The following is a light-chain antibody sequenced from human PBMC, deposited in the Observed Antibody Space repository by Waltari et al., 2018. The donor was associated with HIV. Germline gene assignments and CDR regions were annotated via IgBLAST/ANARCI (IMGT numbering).Light chain of an antibody. CDR3: SSYTSSSTLV. J-gene: IGLJ2*01. CDR1: SSDVGGYNY. CDR2: EVS. Sequence: QSALTQPASVSGSPGQSITISCTGTSSDVGGYNYVSWYQPHHGKAPKLMIYEVSNRPSGVSNRFSGSKSGNTAALTISGLQAEDEADYYCSSYTSSSTLVFGGGTKLTVL. V-gene: IGLV2-14*01.